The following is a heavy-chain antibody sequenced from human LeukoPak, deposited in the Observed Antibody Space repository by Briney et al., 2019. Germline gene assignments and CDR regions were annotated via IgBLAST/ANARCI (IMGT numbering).Heavy chain of an antibody. V-gene: IGHV3-9*01. CDR3: ARAQLVDY. CDR2: ISWNSGSI. J-gene: IGHJ4*02. CDR1: GFTFDDYA. Sequence: GGSLRLSCAASGFTFDDYAMHWVRQAPGKGLEWVSGISWNSGSIGYADSVKGRFTISRDNAKNSLYLQMNSLRAEDTAVYYCARAQLVDYWGQGTLVTVSS. D-gene: IGHD6-13*01.